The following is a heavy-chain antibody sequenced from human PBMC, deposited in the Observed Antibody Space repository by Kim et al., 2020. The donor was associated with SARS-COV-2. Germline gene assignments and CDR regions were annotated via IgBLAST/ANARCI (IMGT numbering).Heavy chain of an antibody. CDR1: GFTVSSNY. V-gene: IGHV3-53*01. J-gene: IGHJ6*02. CDR3: ARDRHDILTGYYGMDV. D-gene: IGHD3-9*01. Sequence: GGSLRLSCAASGFTVSSNYMSWVRQAPGKGLEWVSVIYSGGSTYYADSVKGRFTISRDNSKNTLYLQMNSLRAEDTAVYYCARDRHDILTGYYGMDVWGQGTTVTVSS. CDR2: IYSGGST.